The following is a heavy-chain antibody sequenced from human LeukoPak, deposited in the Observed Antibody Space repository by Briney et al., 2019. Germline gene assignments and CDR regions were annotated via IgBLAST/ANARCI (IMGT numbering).Heavy chain of an antibody. V-gene: IGHV3-7*01. CDR3: VYVAYNWNPGSA. D-gene: IGHD1-20*01. CDR1: GFTFSNYW. Sequence: PGGSLRLSCATSGFTFSNYWMSWVRQVPGKGLEWVASIGQDGSAKTYVDSVKGRFTISRDNAKNSLYLQMNSLTVEDTAVYYCVYVAYNWNPGSAWGQGTLVTVSS. J-gene: IGHJ5*02. CDR2: IGQDGSAK.